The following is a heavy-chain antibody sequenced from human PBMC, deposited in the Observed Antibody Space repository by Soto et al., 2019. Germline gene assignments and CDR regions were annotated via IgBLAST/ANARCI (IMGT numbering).Heavy chain of an antibody. V-gene: IGHV4-59*12. Sequence: SETLSLTCTVSGGSISSYYWSWTRQPPGRGLEWIGYIYYSGSTNYNPSLKSQVTISVDTSKNQFSLNLSSVNASDTAVFFFSRSAYYYGSGSYYNRAFDIWGQGTMVT. CDR3: SRSAYYYGSGSYYNRAFDI. CDR1: GGSISSYY. D-gene: IGHD3-10*01. CDR2: IYYSGST. J-gene: IGHJ3*02.